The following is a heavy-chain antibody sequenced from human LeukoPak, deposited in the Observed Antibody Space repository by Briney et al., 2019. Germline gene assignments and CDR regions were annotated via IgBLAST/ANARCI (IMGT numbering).Heavy chain of an antibody. D-gene: IGHD2-2*01. J-gene: IGHJ4*02. V-gene: IGHV3-23*01. CDR2: ISSSGGTT. CDR1: GFTFSSNA. CDR3: AKAHCSSTSCSRADN. Sequence: GGSLRLSCAASGFTFSSNAMAWVRQAPGKGLEWVSAISSSGGTTFYADSVKGRFTISGVHSKNTLYLQMNSLRADDTAVYYCAKAHCSSTSCSRADNWGQGTLVTVSS.